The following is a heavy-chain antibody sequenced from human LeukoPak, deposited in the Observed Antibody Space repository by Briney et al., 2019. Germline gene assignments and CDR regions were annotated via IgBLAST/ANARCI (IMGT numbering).Heavy chain of an antibody. Sequence: GGSLRLSCAASGFTFSSYGMHWVRQAPGKGLEWVAVISYDGSNKYYADSVKGRFTISRDNAKNSLYLQMNSLRAEDTAVYYCARDLPYDRSGYHYLAFDIWGQGTMVTVSS. D-gene: IGHD3-22*01. V-gene: IGHV3-30*03. CDR1: GFTFSSYG. CDR3: ARDLPYDRSGYHYLAFDI. CDR2: ISYDGSNK. J-gene: IGHJ3*02.